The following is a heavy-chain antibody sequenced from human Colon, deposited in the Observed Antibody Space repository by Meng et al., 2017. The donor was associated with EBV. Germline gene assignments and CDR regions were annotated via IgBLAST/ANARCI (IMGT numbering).Heavy chain of an antibody. V-gene: IGHV4-39*07. J-gene: IGHJ4*02. CDR2: IDYTGSP. Sequence: QLQRQASAPGLGKPSEPLSLICTVSGVSITSSDFFWGWIRQPPGKGLEWIGNIDYTGSPSYNPSLKSRVTISLDTSKNQFSLKLSSVTAADTAVYFCARDGNKDGDSDYWGQGTLVTVSS. CDR3: ARDGNKDGDSDY. CDR1: GVSITSSDFF. D-gene: IGHD4-17*01.